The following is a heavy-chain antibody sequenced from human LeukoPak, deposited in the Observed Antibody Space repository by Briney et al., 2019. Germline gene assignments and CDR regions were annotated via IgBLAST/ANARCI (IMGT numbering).Heavy chain of an antibody. CDR3: ARGGPTTGFDY. CDR1: GFTFSSYA. CDR2: ISSSSTYI. V-gene: IGHV3-21*01. J-gene: IGHJ4*02. Sequence: GGSLRLSCAASGFTFSSYAMSWVRQAPGKGLEWVSSISSSSTYIYSADSGKGRFTISRDNAKKSLYLQMNSLRAEDTAVYYCARGGPTTGFDYWGQGTLVTVSS. D-gene: IGHD1-26*01.